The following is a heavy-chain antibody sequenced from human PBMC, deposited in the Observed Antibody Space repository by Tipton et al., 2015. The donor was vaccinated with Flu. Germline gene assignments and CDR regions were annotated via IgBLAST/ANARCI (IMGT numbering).Heavy chain of an antibody. J-gene: IGHJ3*02. CDR1: GFTFTTYW. V-gene: IGHV3-7*03. CDR3: AREGSGWGKAFDI. CDR2: INEDGSQK. Sequence: GSLRLSCAASGFTFTTYWMSWVRQAPGKGPEWVARINEDGSQKDYADSVKGRLTISRDNAKKSLSLQMNSLRVEDTALYYCAREGSGWGKAFDIWGQGTMVTVSS. D-gene: IGHD7-27*01.